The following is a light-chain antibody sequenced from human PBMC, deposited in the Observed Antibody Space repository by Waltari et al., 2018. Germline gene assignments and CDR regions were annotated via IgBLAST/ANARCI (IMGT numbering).Light chain of an antibody. CDR3: TSYTRKHTWV. CDR1: SRDIGGYDY. Sequence: QSALTQPASVSGSPGQSHTISCAATSRDIGGYDYVPWYQQHPGIAPKLIIYDVTNRPSGISNRFSGSKSGYTASLTISGLQADDEADYYCTSYTRKHTWVFGGGTKLTVL. J-gene: IGLJ3*02. CDR2: DVT. V-gene: IGLV2-14*03.